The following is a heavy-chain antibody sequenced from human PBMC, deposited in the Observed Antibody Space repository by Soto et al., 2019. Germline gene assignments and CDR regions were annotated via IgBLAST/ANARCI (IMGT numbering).Heavy chain of an antibody. V-gene: IGHV3-15*01. D-gene: IGHD4-17*01. CDR2: IKSKTDGGTT. J-gene: IGHJ6*03. Sequence: EVQLVESGGGLVKPGGSLRLSCAASGFTFSNAWMSWVRQAPGKGLEWVGRIKSKTDGGTTDYAAPVKGRFTISRDDSKNTLYLQMNSLKTEDTAVSYCTTDPPSTVTADYYYYYMDVWGIGITVTASS. CDR1: GFTFSNAW. CDR3: TTDPPSTVTADYYYYYMDV.